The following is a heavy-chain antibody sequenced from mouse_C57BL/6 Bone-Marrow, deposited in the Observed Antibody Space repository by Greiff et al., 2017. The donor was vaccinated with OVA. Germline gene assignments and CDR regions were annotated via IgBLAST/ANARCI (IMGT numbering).Heavy chain of an antibody. J-gene: IGHJ3*01. Sequence: EVQLQQSGPELVKPGASVKISCKASGYTFTDYYMNWVKQSHGKSLEWIGDINPNNGGTSYNQKFKGKATLTVDKSSSTAYMELRSLTSEDSAVYYCARFSTSWGQGTLVTVSA. CDR3: ARFSTS. V-gene: IGHV1-26*01. D-gene: IGHD1-1*01. CDR1: GYTFTDYY. CDR2: INPNNGGT.